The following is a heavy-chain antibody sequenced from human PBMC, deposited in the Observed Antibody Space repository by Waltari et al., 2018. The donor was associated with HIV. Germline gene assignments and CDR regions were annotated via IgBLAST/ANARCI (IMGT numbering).Heavy chain of an antibody. V-gene: IGHV3-9*01. Sequence: KGLEWVSGISWNSGSIGYADSVKGRFTISRDNAKNSLYLQMNSLRAEDTALYYCAKDSYDILTGTNGNWFDPWGQGTLVTVSS. CDR2: ISWNSGSI. CDR3: AKDSYDILTGTNGNWFDP. D-gene: IGHD3-9*01. J-gene: IGHJ5*02.